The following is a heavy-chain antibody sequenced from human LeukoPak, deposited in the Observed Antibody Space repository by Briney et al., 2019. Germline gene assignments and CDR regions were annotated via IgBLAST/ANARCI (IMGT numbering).Heavy chain of an antibody. Sequence: GGSLRLSCAASGITFSTYSMNWVRQAPGKGLEWVSSISSSSSYVYYGGSVKGRFIISRDNSKNSLHLQMNSLRAEDTAVYFCASGPKYYDSGAYDEYFQHWGQGTLVTVSS. CDR3: ASGPKYYDSGAYDEYFQH. D-gene: IGHD3-22*01. CDR1: GITFSTYS. V-gene: IGHV3-21*01. J-gene: IGHJ1*01. CDR2: ISSSSSYV.